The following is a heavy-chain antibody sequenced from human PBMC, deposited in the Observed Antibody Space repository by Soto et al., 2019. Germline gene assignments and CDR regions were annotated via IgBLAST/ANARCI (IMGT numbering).Heavy chain of an antibody. D-gene: IGHD2-15*01. Sequence: SLRLSCAASGFTFHDYAMHWVRQARWKGLDWVSGITWNSETLGYAESVKGRFTISRDNTKNSLYLQMNSLRAEDTALYYCAKALDGASRDFDYWGQGTLVTVSS. J-gene: IGHJ4*02. CDR2: ITWNSETL. CDR1: GFTFHDYA. CDR3: AKALDGASRDFDY. V-gene: IGHV3-9*01.